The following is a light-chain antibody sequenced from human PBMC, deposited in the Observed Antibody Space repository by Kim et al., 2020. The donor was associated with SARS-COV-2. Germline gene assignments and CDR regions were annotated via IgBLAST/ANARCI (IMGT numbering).Light chain of an antibody. CDR2: GAS. J-gene: IGKJ1*01. CDR3: QQYNNWPGT. Sequence: EIVMTQSPAPLSVSPGERATLSCRASQSVSSNLAWYQQKPGQAPRLLIYGASTRATGIPARFSGSGSGTEFTLTISSLQSEDFAVYYCQQYNNWPGTFGQGTKLEI. V-gene: IGKV3-15*01. CDR1: QSVSSN.